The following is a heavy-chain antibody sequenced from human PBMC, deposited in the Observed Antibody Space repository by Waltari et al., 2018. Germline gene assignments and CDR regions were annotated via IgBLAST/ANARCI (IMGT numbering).Heavy chain of an antibody. CDR3: ARMVGHTALDY. Sequence: QLQESGPGLVKPSETLSLTCAVPGVSISSTRYYWGWIRQPPGKGWEWIANIYTSGSTYYNPSRKSRGTISIDTSKTQFSLKLTSVTATDTAVYYCARMVGHTALDYWGQGTLVTVSS. J-gene: IGHJ4*02. D-gene: IGHD5-18*01. V-gene: IGHV4-39*01. CDR2: IYTSGST. CDR1: GVSISSTRYY.